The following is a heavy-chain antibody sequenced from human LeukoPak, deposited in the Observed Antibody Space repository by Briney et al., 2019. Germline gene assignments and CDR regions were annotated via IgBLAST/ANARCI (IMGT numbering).Heavy chain of an antibody. CDR3: ARGAYSSGCYFDY. D-gene: IGHD6-19*01. Sequence: ASVKVSSKASGYTLTSYGISWGRQAPGQGVKWMGWISAYNGNRNYAQKLQGRVTMTTDTSTSTAYMELRSLRSDDTTVYYCARGAYSSGCYFDYWGQGTLVTVSS. CDR1: GYTLTSYG. CDR2: ISAYNGNR. J-gene: IGHJ4*02. V-gene: IGHV1-18*01.